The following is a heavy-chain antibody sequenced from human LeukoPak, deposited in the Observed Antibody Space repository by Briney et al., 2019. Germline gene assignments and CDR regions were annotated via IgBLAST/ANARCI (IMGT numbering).Heavy chain of an antibody. CDR2: ISYDGSNK. CDR3: AREGRSMITFGGVIVIPKQYYYYGMDV. Sequence: GGSLRLSCAASGFTFSSYAMHWVRQAPGKGLEWVAVISYDGSNKYYADSVKGRFTISRDNSKNTLYLQMNSLRADDTAVYYCAREGRSMITFGGVIVIPKQYYYYGMDVWGQGTTVTVSS. D-gene: IGHD3-16*02. V-gene: IGHV3-30*04. J-gene: IGHJ6*02. CDR1: GFTFSSYA.